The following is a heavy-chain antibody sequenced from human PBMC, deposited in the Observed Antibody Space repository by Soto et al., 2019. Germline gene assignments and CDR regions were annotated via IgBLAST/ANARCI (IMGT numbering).Heavy chain of an antibody. J-gene: IGHJ5*02. CDR3: ARELEEFDSYRFHTWFDP. Sequence: QVQLVESGGGVVQPGRSLTLSCTASGFTHSHPPMHWVRQAPGKGLEWVAVISNDGGEKDYSNSVKGRFTISRDNSNNTLFLQMTSLRAEDTAIYYCARELEEFDSYRFHTWFDPWGQGTLVTVSS. V-gene: IGHV3-30*04. D-gene: IGHD3-16*01. CDR2: ISNDGGEK. CDR1: GFTHSHPP.